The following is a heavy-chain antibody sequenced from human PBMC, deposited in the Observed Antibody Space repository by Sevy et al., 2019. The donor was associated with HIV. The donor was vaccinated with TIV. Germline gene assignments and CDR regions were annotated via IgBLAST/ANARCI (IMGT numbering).Heavy chain of an antibody. Sequence: GESLKISCAASGFTFSSYWMSWVRQAPGKGLEWVATINQDGSEKYYVDSVKGRFTISRDNAKNSLYLQMNSLRAEDTAVYYCARGIIAAAGFQFDYWGQGTLVTVSS. CDR1: GFTFSSYW. D-gene: IGHD6-13*01. CDR2: INQDGSEK. V-gene: IGHV3-7*01. CDR3: ARGIIAAAGFQFDY. J-gene: IGHJ4*02.